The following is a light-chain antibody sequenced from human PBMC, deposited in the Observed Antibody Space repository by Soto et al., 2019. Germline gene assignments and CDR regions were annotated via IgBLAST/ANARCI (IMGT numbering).Light chain of an antibody. CDR2: EGS. Sequence: QSVLTQPASVSGSPGQSITISCTGTSSDVGSYNLVSWYQQHPGKAPKLIIYEGSKRPSGVSNRFSGSKSGNTASMTISGLQAEDEAESSCCSYASSSTYVFGTGTKVTVL. CDR1: SSDVGSYNL. CDR3: CSYASSSTYV. V-gene: IGLV2-23*01. J-gene: IGLJ1*01.